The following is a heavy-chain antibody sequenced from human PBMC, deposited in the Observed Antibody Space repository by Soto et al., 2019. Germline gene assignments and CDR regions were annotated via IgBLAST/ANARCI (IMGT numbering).Heavy chain of an antibody. J-gene: IGHJ6*02. CDR2: VYYTGNS. D-gene: IGHD2-2*01. V-gene: IGHV4-39*01. CDR1: GDSVSSSSYY. CDR3: ASEVSSTKGMDV. Sequence: SETLSLTCTVSGDSVSSSSYYWGWIRQPPGRGLEWIASVYYTGNSFYNPSLKSRVALSVDISKNQFSLRLRSLTVSDTAVYYCASEVSSTKGMDVWGQGTTVTVSS.